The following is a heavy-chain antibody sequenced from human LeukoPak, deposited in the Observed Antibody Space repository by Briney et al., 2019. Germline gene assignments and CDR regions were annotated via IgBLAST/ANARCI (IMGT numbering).Heavy chain of an antibody. J-gene: IGHJ4*02. CDR2: INHSGST. CDR1: GGSFSGYY. Sequence: KTSETLSLTCAVYGGSFSGYYWSWIRQPPGKGLEWIGEINHSGSTNYNPSLKSRVTISVDTSKNQFSLNLSSVTAADTAVYYCARGLTYYYDSSDYLSYWGQGTLVTVSS. V-gene: IGHV4-34*01. CDR3: ARGLTYYYDSSDYLSY. D-gene: IGHD3-22*01.